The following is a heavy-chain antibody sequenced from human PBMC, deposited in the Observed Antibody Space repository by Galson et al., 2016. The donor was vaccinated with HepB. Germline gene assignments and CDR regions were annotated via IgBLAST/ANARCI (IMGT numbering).Heavy chain of an antibody. D-gene: IGHD4-11*01. CDR2: ISYDGSSK. CDR1: GFTLNSYA. Sequence: SLRLSCAASGFTLNSYAMHWVRRAPGKGLEWVAVISYDGSSKYYADSVKGRFTISRDNSKTTLYLEMNSLRAEDTAVYYCVRDKVTPGTNWFDPWGQGTLVTVSS. J-gene: IGHJ5*02. V-gene: IGHV3-30-3*01. CDR3: VRDKVTPGTNWFDP.